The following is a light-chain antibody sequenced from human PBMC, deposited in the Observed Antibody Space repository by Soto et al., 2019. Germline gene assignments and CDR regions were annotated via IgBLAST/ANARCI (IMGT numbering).Light chain of an antibody. CDR1: QSVLYSSNNKNY. CDR3: QQYYSLPST. J-gene: IGKJ4*01. V-gene: IGKV4-1*01. Sequence: DIVMTQSPDSLAVSLGERTTINCKSSQSVLYSSNNKNYLAWYQQKPGQPPKLLIYWASIRESGVPDRFSGSGSGTDFTLTSSSLQAEDVAVYYCQQYYSLPSTFGGGTKVEIK. CDR2: WAS.